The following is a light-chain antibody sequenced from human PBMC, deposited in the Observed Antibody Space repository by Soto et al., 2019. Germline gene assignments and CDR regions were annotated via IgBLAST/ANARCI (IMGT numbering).Light chain of an antibody. V-gene: IGLV7-46*01. CDR3: LLSYNAARV. J-gene: IGLJ2*01. CDR1: TGAVTSNHH. Sequence: QAVVTQEPSLTVSPGGTVTLTCGSSTGAVTSNHHPYWFQQKAGQAPRTLIYDTSNKHSWTPARFSGSLLGDKAALTLSGAQPEHEAQDYCLLSYNAARVFGGGTKLTVL. CDR2: DTS.